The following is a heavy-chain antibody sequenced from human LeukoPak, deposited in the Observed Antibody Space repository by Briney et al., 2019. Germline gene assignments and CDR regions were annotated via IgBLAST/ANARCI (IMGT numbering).Heavy chain of an antibody. J-gene: IGHJ3*02. CDR1: GFTFSSYA. Sequence: QPGGSLRLSCAVSGFTFSSYAMSWVRQAPGKGLEWVSSISSISSSGVTTYYADSVKGRFTISRDISKSTLYLQMNSLRAEDTALYYCARSGPGRTAFDIWGQGTMVTVSS. CDR2: ISSISSSGVTT. V-gene: IGHV3-23*01. CDR3: ARSGPGRTAFDI. D-gene: IGHD3-10*01.